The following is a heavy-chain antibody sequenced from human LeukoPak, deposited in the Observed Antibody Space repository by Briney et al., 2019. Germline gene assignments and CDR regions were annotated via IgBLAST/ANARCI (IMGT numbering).Heavy chain of an antibody. J-gene: IGHJ4*02. V-gene: IGHV3-30*18. CDR1: GFPFSSYG. Sequence: GGSLRLSCAASGFPFSSYGMHWVRQAPGKGLEWVAVISYDGSNKYYADSVKGRFTISRDNSKNTLYLQMNSLRAEDTAVYYCAKDVTTGTLALDYWGQGALVTVSS. CDR2: ISYDGSNK. D-gene: IGHD1-1*01. CDR3: AKDVTTGTLALDY.